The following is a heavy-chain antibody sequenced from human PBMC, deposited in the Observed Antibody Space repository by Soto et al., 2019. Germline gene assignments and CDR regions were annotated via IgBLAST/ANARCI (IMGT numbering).Heavy chain of an antibody. CDR2: IWYDGTEK. Sequence: QEQLVESGGGVVQPGRSLRLSCVVSGLTFNNYGMHWVRQPPGKGLEWVAVIWYDGTEKYYGDSVKGRFTISRDNANSTLYLQMSSLRDEDTAMYYCTNELSQGWFDTLGRGTLVTVSS. V-gene: IGHV3-33*06. J-gene: IGHJ5*02. CDR1: GLTFNNYG. CDR3: TNELSQGWFDT.